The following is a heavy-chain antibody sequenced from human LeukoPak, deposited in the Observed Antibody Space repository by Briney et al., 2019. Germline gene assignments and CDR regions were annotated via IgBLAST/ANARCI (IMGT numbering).Heavy chain of an antibody. J-gene: IGHJ4*02. CDR2: ISSSSSYI. CDR3: ARVFEMAIDY. D-gene: IGHD5-24*01. CDR1: GFTFSSYS. V-gene: IGHV3-21*01. Sequence: GGSLRLSCAASGFTFSSYSMNWVRQAPGKGLEWVSSISSSSSYIYYADSVKGRLTISRDNAKNSLYLQMNSLRAEDTAVYYCARVFEMAIDYWGQGTLVTVPS.